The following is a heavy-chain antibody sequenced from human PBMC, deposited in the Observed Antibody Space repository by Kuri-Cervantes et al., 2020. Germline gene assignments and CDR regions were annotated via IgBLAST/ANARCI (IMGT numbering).Heavy chain of an antibody. V-gene: IGHV1-69*06. CDR2: IIPIFGTA. J-gene: IGHJ3*02. CDR1: GGTFSSYA. D-gene: IGHD3-10*01. Sequence: SVKVSCKASGGTFSSYAISWVRQAPGQGLEWMGGIIPIFGTANYAQKFQGRVTITADKSTSTAYMELSSLRSEDTAVYYCARDSDTMVRGAMGAHDAFDIWGQGTMVTVSS. CDR3: ARDSDTMVRGAMGAHDAFDI.